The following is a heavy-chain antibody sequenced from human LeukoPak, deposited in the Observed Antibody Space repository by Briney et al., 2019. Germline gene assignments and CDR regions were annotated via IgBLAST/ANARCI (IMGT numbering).Heavy chain of an antibody. Sequence: PSETLSLTCAVYGGSFSGYYWSWIRQPPGKGLEWLGEINHSGSTNYNPSLKSRVTMSMDMSKNQFSLKLSSVTAADTAVYYCARSTYYSTSSPAFDVWGQGTIVTVSS. CDR1: GGSFSGYY. J-gene: IGHJ3*01. CDR2: INHSGST. V-gene: IGHV4-34*01. D-gene: IGHD6-6*01. CDR3: ARSTYYSTSSPAFDV.